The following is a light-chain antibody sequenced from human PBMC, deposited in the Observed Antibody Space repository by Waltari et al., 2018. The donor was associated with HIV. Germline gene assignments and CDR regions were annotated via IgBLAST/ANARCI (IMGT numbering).Light chain of an antibody. Sequence: QSVLTQPPSVSGAPGQRVTISCSGNSSTIGSGFDVHWYQPLPGTAPKLLIYATTNRPSGVPDRFSGSKSGASASLAITGLQAEDEADYYCQSYDNSLTSYVFATGTRVTVL. V-gene: IGLV1-40*03. CDR1: SSTIGSGFD. CDR3: QSYDNSLTSYV. CDR2: ATT. J-gene: IGLJ1*01.